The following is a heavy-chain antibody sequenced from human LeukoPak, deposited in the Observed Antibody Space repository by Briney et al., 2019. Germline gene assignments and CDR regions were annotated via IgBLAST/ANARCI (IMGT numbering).Heavy chain of an antibody. J-gene: IGHJ5*02. Sequence: GASVKVSCKAFGYTFTSNYMHWVRQAPGQGPEWMGVVSPSGGSTTYAQKFQERVTITRDMSTSTAYMELSSLRSEDTAVYYCAANLVDTAMAFDPWGQGTLVTVSS. CDR1: GYTFTSNY. D-gene: IGHD5-18*01. CDR3: AANLVDTAMAFDP. V-gene: IGHV1-46*01. CDR2: VSPSGGST.